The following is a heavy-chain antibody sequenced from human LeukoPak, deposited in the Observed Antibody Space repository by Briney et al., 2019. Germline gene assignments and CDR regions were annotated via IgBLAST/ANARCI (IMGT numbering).Heavy chain of an antibody. CDR3: VKDRTGTYTLDY. CDR2: ISDDGSRQ. V-gene: IGHV3-30-3*01. D-gene: IGHD3-10*01. CDR1: GFTFSNYA. Sequence: GRSLRLSCAATGFTFSNYAIHWGRQAPGKGLEWVAFISDDGSRQHYADSVKGRFTISRNNSKNTLNLQMNSLRAEDTAVYYCVKDRTGTYTLDYWGQGTLVTVSS. J-gene: IGHJ4*02.